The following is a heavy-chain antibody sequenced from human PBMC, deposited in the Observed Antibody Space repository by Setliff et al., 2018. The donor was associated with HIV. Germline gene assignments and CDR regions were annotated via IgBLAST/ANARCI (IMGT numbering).Heavy chain of an antibody. CDR1: GGSISSSSYY. D-gene: IGHD6-13*01. J-gene: IGHJ5*02. CDR3: AVTYSSSWYRLNWFDP. Sequence: TVSGGSISSSSYYWGWIRQPPGKGLEWIGSIHYSGSTYYNPSLKSRVTISVDTSKNQFSLKLSSVTAADTAVYYCAVTYSSSWYRLNWFDPWGQGTLVTVSS. CDR2: IHYSGST. V-gene: IGHV4-39*01.